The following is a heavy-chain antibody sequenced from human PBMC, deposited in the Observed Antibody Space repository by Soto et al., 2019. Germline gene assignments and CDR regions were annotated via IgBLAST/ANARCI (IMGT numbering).Heavy chain of an antibody. D-gene: IGHD6-25*01. CDR1: SGSISTGNW. V-gene: IGHV4-4*02. J-gene: IGHJ4*02. CDR3: ARFFSSGSGWMNDFDF. CDR2: IYYTGAT. Sequence: QVELQESGPGLVKSSGTLSLTCEVSSGSISTGNWWRWVRQPPGKGLEWIGEIYYTGATNYNPSLTSRVTMTIDKSTDQFSLILTSATAADTAVYYCARFFSSGSGWMNDFDFWGQGILVSVSS.